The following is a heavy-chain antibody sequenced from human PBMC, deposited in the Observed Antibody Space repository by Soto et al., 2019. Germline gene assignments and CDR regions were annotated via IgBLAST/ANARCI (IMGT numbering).Heavy chain of an antibody. J-gene: IGHJ5*02. D-gene: IGHD3-16*01. CDR1: GGSVGNDNFY. CDR2: GHSSGIT. Sequence: PXETLSLPRTVSGGSVGNDNFYWSWIRQPPGKVLEWIVYGHSSGITNYNPPLKRPVTVSVDTSRNQFSLRLSSVTAADTAVYYCERGLTMGQLTSHCDQWGQGTLVNVSS. CDR3: ERGLTMGQLTSHCDQ. V-gene: IGHV4-61*01.